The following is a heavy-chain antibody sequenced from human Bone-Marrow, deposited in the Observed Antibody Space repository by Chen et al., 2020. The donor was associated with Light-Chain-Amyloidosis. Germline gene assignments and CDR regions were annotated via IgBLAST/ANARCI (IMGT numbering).Heavy chain of an antibody. CDR2: IRYDGSDK. D-gene: IGHD3-22*01. CDR1: GFIFSYYG. CDR3: AKDSGGYFDSSGPLS. J-gene: IGHJ4*02. Sequence: QVQLVESGGGVVQPGGSLRLSCAASGFIFSYYGMHWVRQAPGKGLEWVAFIRYDGSDKDYADSVKGRFTISRDNSKNTLFLQMKSLRADDMAVYYCAKDSGGYFDSSGPLSWGQGTLVTVSS. V-gene: IGHV3-30*02.